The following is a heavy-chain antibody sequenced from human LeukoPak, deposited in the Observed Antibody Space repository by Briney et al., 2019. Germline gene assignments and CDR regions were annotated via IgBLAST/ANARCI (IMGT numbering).Heavy chain of an antibody. D-gene: IGHD3-22*01. CDR2: INHSGST. CDR3: ARGGYYYDSSGSCKWFDP. J-gene: IGHJ5*02. CDR1: GGSFSGYY. V-gene: IGHV4-34*01. Sequence: SETLSLTCAVYGGSFSGYYWSWIRQPPGKGLEWIGEINHSGSTNYNPSLKSRVTISVDTSKNQFSLKLSSVTAADTAVYYCARGGYYYDSSGSCKWFDPWGQGTLVTVSS.